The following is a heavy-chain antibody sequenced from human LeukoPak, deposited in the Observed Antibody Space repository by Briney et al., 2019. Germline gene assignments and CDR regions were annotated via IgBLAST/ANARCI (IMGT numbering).Heavy chain of an antibody. J-gene: IGHJ3*02. V-gene: IGHV3-23*01. CDR2: ISSSGGST. CDR3: AKGRGSSWYGLGPFDI. D-gene: IGHD6-13*01. Sequence: PGGSLRLSCAASGFTFSSYAMSWVRQAPGKGLEWVSAISSSGGSTYYADSVKGRFTISRDNSKNTLYLQMNSLRAEDTAVYYCAKGRGSSWYGLGPFDIWGQGTMVTVSS. CDR1: GFTFSSYA.